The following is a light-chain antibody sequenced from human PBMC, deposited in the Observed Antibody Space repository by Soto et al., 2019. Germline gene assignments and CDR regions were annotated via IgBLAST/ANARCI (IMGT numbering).Light chain of an antibody. CDR3: CSYAGSYTYV. V-gene: IGLV2-23*02. CDR2: EVS. Sequence: QSALTQPASVSGSPGLSITISCTGTSSDVGSYNFVSWYQQHPGKAPKLMIYEVSKRPSGVSNGFSGSKSGNTASLTISGLQAEDEADYYCCSYAGSYTYVFGTGTKLTVL. J-gene: IGLJ1*01. CDR1: SSDVGSYNF.